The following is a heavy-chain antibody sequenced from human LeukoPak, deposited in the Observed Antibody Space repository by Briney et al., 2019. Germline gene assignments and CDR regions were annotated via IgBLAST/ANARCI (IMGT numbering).Heavy chain of an antibody. CDR3: ARGLRVQGVIYTSWYYYYMDV. J-gene: IGHJ6*03. D-gene: IGHD3-10*01. CDR1: GGSISSYY. CDR2: IYYSGST. V-gene: IGHV4-59*01. Sequence: SETLSLTCTVSGGSISSYYWSWIRQPPGKGLEWIGYIYYSGSTNYNPSLKSRVTISVDTSKNQFSLKLSSVTAADTAVYYCARGLRVQGVIYTSWYYYYMDVWGKGTTVTVSS.